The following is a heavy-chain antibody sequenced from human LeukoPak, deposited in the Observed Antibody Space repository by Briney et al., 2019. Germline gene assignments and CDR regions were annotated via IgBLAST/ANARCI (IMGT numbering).Heavy chain of an antibody. CDR1: GFTFSSYW. CDR3: ARDTAGNDY. Sequence: GGSLRLSCTASGFTFSSYWMSWVRQAPGKGLEWVANIKQDGSEKYYVDSVKGRFTISRDNARNSLYLQMNSLRAEDTALYYCARDTAGNDYWGQGTLVTVSS. D-gene: IGHD6-19*01. J-gene: IGHJ4*02. CDR2: IKQDGSEK. V-gene: IGHV3-7*01.